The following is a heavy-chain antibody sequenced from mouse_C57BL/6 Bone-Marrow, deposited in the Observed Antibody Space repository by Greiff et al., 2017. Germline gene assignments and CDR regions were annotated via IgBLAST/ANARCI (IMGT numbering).Heavy chain of an antibody. CDR2: IRNKANGYTT. CDR1: GFTFTDYY. CDR3: ARYSLPGFAY. D-gene: IGHD5-5*01. Sequence: EVKLVESGGGLVQPGGSLSLSCAASGFTFTDYYMSWVRQPPGKALEWLGFIRNKANGYTTEYSASVKGRFTISRDNSQSILYLQMNALRAEDSANYYCARYSLPGFAYWGQGTLVTVSA. J-gene: IGHJ3*01. V-gene: IGHV7-3*01.